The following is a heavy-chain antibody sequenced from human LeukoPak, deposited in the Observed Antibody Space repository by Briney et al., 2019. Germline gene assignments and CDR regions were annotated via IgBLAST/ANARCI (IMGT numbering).Heavy chain of an antibody. CDR2: IIPIFGTA. CDR1: GGTFSSYA. D-gene: IGHD3-22*01. Sequence: SVKVSCKASGGTFSSYAISWVRQAPGQGLEWMGGIIPIFGTANYAQKFQGRVTITADESTSTAYMELSSLRSEDTAVYYCARDLRHYYDSSGYSFLHDYWGQGTLVTVSS. CDR3: ARDLRHYYDSSGYSFLHDY. J-gene: IGHJ4*02. V-gene: IGHV1-69*13.